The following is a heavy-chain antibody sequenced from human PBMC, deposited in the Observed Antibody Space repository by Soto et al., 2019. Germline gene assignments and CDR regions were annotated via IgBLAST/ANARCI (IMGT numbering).Heavy chain of an antibody. V-gene: IGHV3-23*01. D-gene: IGHD2-15*01. CDR3: ANYLLPDGVRDFEY. J-gene: IGHJ4*02. Sequence: PGGSLRLSCAASGVTFGSYTMNWVRQGPGKGLEWVSGINSGGRTYYADSVKGRFTISRDDSKNTLYLQIISLRAEDTAVYYCANYLLPDGVRDFEYWCQGTLVNVSS. CDR2: INSGGRT. CDR1: GVTFGSYT.